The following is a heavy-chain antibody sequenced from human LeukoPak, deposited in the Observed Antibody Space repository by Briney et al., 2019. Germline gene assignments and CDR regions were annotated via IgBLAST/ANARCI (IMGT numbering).Heavy chain of an antibody. CDR2: ISGRGESI. J-gene: IGHJ4*02. CDR3: AKDRERGSTWYGSGY. D-gene: IGHD6-13*01. V-gene: IGHV3-23*01. Sequence: GGSLRLSCAASGFTFSSYVMSWVRQAPGKGLEWVSCISGRGESIHLADSAKGRFTISGDNSKNTLSLQMNSLRGEDTAVYFCAKDRERGSTWYGSGYWGQGALVTVSS. CDR1: GFTFSSYV.